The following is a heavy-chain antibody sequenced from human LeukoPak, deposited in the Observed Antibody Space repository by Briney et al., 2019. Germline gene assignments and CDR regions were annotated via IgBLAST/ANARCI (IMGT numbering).Heavy chain of an antibody. D-gene: IGHD1-26*01. CDR1: GGSFSGYY. J-gene: IGHJ5*02. CDR2: INHSGST. Sequence: ASETLFLTCAVYGGSFSGYYWSWIRQPPGKGLEWIGEINHSGSTNYNPSLKSRVTISVDTSKNQFSLKLSSVTAADTAVYYCARVWSGSYYYRRSTGQPNWFDPWGQGTLVTVSS. V-gene: IGHV4-34*01. CDR3: ARVWSGSYYYRRSTGQPNWFDP.